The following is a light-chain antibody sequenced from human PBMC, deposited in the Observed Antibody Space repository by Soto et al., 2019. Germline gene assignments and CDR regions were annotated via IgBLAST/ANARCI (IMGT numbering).Light chain of an antibody. J-gene: IGKJ1*01. CDR2: GAS. Sequence: EIVMTQSPGTLSVSPGERATLSCRASQSISNNLAWYQQTPGQAPRLLIYGASTRATGIPARFSGSGSGTEFTLTISSLQSEDFAVYYCQQYNNWPRTFGQGTKVEI. CDR1: QSISNN. V-gene: IGKV3-15*01. CDR3: QQYNNWPRT.